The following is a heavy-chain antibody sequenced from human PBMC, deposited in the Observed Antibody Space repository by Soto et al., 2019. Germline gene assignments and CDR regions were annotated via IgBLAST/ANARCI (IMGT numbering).Heavy chain of an antibody. V-gene: IGHV3-30-3*01. Sequence: GGSLRLSCAASGFTFSSYAMHWVRQAPGKGLEWVAVISYDGSNKYYADSVKGRFTISRDNSKNTLYLQMNSLRAEDTAVYYCARDEGLLSVFYWFDPWGQGTLVTVSS. CDR2: ISYDGSNK. CDR1: GFTFSSYA. CDR3: ARDEGLLSVFYWFDP. J-gene: IGHJ5*02. D-gene: IGHD3-10*01.